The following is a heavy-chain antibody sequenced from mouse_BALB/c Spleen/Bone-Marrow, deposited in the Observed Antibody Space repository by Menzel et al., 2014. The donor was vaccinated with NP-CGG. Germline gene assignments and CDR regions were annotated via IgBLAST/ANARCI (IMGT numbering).Heavy chain of an antibody. V-gene: IGHV2-6-7*01. CDR2: IWGDGST. Sequence: VKLVESGPGLVAPSQSLSITCTVSGFSLTGYGVSWVRQPPGKGLEWLGMIWGDGSTDYNSALKSRLSISKDNSKSXVFLKMNSLQTDDTARYYCARDSFLITRALDYWGQGTSVTVSS. J-gene: IGHJ4*01. D-gene: IGHD2-4*01. CDR1: GFSLTGYG. CDR3: ARDSFLITRALDY.